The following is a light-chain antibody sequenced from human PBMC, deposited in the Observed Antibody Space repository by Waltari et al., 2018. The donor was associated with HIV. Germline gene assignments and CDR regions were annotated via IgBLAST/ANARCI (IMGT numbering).Light chain of an antibody. J-gene: IGKJ1*01. CDR3: QQYHNWPPWT. CDR2: DAS. Sequence: EIVMTQSPATLSVSPGGSATLSCRASQSVSTNLAWYQQKPGQAPRLLISDASSRATGVPARFSGSASGTEFTLTISNLQSEDFAVYYCQQYHNWPPWTFGQGTKVEIK. V-gene: IGKV3-15*01. CDR1: QSVSTN.